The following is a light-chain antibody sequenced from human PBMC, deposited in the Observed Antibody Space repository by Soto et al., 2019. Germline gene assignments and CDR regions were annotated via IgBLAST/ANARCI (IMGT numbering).Light chain of an antibody. CDR2: DVS. CDR3: RSYTSSSTLV. Sequence: QSALTQPASVSGSPGQSITISCTGTSSDVGGYNYVSWYQLHPGKAPKLMIYDVSNRPSGVSNRFSGSKSGNTASLTISGLQAEDEADYYCRSYTSSSTLVFGGGTKLTVL. J-gene: IGLJ2*01. V-gene: IGLV2-14*01. CDR1: SSDVGGYNY.